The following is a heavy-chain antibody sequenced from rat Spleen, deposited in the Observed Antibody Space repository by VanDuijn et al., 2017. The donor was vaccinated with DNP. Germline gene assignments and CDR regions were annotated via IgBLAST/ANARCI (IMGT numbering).Heavy chain of an antibody. CDR2: IKAKSNNYAT. V-gene: IGHV6-8*01. J-gene: IGHJ4*01. CDR3: AKDKIFYAMDA. D-gene: IGHD2-1*01. Sequence: EVQLVETGGSLVQPGKSLKLTCATSGFTFSNAWMHRVRQSPEKQLEWVAQIKAKSNNYATYYAESVKRRFTISRDNAENTVYLQMNSLRSEDRATYYCAKDKIFYAMDAWGQGTSVTVSS. CDR1: GFTFSNAW.